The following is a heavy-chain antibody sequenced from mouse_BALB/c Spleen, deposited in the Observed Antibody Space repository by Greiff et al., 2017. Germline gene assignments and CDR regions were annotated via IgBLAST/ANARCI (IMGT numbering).Heavy chain of an antibody. V-gene: IGHV1-67*01. J-gene: IGHJ3*01. CDR2: ISTYYGNT. D-gene: IGHD1-1*01. CDR3: AREDYGSRSGPAWFAY. Sequence: QVHVKQSGPELVRPGVSVKISCKGSSYTFTDYAMHWVKQSHAKSLEWIGVISTYYGNTNYNQKFKGKATMTVDKSSSTAYMELARLTSEDSAVYYCAREDYGSRSGPAWFAYWGQGTLVTVSA. CDR1: SYTFTDYA.